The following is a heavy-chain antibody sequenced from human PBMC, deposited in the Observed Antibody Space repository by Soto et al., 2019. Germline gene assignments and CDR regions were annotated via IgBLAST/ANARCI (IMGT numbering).Heavy chain of an antibody. CDR2: ISNSGGST. CDR1: GFTLSSYG. J-gene: IGHJ6*02. Sequence: GSLRLSCAASGFTLSSYGMNWVRQAPGKGLEWVSGISNSGGSTHNADSVKGRFTISRDISENTLYLQMNSLRAEDTAVYYCAKSPNYYYYYGMDVWGQGTTVTVSS. D-gene: IGHD1-1*01. V-gene: IGHV3-23*01. CDR3: AKSPNYYYYYGMDV.